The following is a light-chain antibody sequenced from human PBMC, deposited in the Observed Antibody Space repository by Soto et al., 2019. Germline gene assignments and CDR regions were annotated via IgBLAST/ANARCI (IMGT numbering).Light chain of an antibody. CDR1: QDISRY. CDR3: QQINTYPLFT. V-gene: IGKV1-9*01. Sequence: DIQLTQSPSFLSASVGDRVTITCRASQDISRYLAWYQQKAGKAPKLLIYAASTLQKGVTSRFSGSGSVTEITLTISSLQRDDFATYYCQQINTYPLFTLRPRTEMDI. J-gene: IGKJ3*01. CDR2: AAS.